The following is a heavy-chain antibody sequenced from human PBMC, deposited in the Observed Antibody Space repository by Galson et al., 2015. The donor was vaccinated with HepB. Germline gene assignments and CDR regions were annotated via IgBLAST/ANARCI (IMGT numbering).Heavy chain of an antibody. D-gene: IGHD3-22*01. CDR1: GFTFDDYA. V-gene: IGHV3-43D*04. CDR2: ISWDGGST. J-gene: IGHJ4*02. Sequence: SLRLSCAASGFTFDDYAMHWVRQAPGKGLEWVSLISWDGGSTYYADSVKGRFTISRDNSKNSLYLQMNSLRAEDTALYYCAKDNHYDSSGYMDYWGQGTLVTVSS. CDR3: AKDNHYDSSGYMDY.